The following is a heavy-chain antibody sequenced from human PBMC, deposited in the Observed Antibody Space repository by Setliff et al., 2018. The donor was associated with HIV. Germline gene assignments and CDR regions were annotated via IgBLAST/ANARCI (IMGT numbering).Heavy chain of an antibody. CDR3: ARGWGACSSTSCYAPPNWFDP. Sequence: SVKVSCKASGGTFSSYAISWVRRAPGQGLEWVGGIIPILGIANYAQKFQGRVTITADKSTSTAYMELSSLRSEDTAVYYCARGWGACSSTSCYAPPNWFDPWGQGTLVTVSS. CDR1: GGTFSSYA. J-gene: IGHJ5*02. D-gene: IGHD2-2*01. CDR2: IIPILGIA. V-gene: IGHV1-69*10.